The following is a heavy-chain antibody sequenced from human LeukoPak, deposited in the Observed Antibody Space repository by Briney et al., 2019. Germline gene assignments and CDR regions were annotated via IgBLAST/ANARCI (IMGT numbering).Heavy chain of an antibody. CDR1: AFTFSSSW. CDR3: ARNYGGNSGH. V-gene: IGHV3-7*05. Sequence: SGGSLRLSCAASAFTFSSSWMSWVRQAPGKGLEWVANINLDGTDKRYVDSVKGRFTISRDNAKNSLYLQMNSLRAEDTAVYYCARNYGGNSGHWGQETLVTVSS. J-gene: IGHJ4*02. D-gene: IGHD4-23*01. CDR2: INLDGTDK.